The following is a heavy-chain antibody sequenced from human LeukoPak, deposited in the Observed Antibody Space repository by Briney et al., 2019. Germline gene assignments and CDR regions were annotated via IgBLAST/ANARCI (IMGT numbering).Heavy chain of an antibody. CDR1: GFTLGSHD. V-gene: IGHV3-13*01. D-gene: IGHD5-18*01. J-gene: IGHJ4*02. Sequence: GGSLRLSCTASGFTLGSHDMHWVRQTSGEGLEWVAAIASGFQTFYAGSVKGRFTVSRENAKNSLYLQMDGLRAGDTAVYYCVREARGYHYTYFDYWGQGTLVTVSS. CDR3: VREARGYHYTYFDY. CDR2: IASGFQT.